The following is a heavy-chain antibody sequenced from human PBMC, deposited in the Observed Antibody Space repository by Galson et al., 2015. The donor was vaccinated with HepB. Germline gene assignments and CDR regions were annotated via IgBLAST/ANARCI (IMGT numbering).Heavy chain of an antibody. Sequence: SLRLSCAASGFTFGRFAMNWVRQGPGRGLEWVANINADGSDEFYVDSVKDRFTISRGNAKNSLYLQMNSLRAEDTGVYYCATDGGWFRLDPWGKGTLVTVSS. V-gene: IGHV3-7*01. D-gene: IGHD2-15*01. CDR3: ATDGGWFRLDP. J-gene: IGHJ5*02. CDR2: INADGSDE. CDR1: GFTFGRFA.